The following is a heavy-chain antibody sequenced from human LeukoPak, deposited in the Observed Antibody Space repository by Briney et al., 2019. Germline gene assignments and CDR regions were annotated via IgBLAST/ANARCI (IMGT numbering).Heavy chain of an antibody. Sequence: GGSLRLSCAASGFPFSSYAMGWVRQAPRKGLEWVTAITASSGGTYYADSVKGRFTISRDNSKNTLYLQINSLRAEDAAIYYCAKIRFYYDSSFDYWYFDLWGRGTLVTVSS. V-gene: IGHV3-23*01. J-gene: IGHJ2*01. CDR1: GFPFSSYA. D-gene: IGHD3-22*01. CDR2: ITASSGGT. CDR3: AKIRFYYDSSFDYWYFDL.